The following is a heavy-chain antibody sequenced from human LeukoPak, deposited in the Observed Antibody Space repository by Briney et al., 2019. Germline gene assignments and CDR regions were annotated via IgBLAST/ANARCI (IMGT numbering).Heavy chain of an antibody. D-gene: IGHD3-10*02. CDR3: AREFWNSCSGNLQAFHI. V-gene: IGHV4-59*12. CDR2: VYYSGST. CDR1: GDFITASY. J-gene: IGHJ3*02. Sequence: SEALSLTCTVSGDFITASYWSWIRQPPGKGLEWIGYVYYSGSTEYNPSLRSRVTISVDTSKNQFSLKLTSVTAADTAVYYCAREFWNSCSGNLQAFHIWGQGTMVTVSS.